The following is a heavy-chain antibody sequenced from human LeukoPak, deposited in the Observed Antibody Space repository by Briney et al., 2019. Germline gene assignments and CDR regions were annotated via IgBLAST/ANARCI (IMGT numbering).Heavy chain of an antibody. D-gene: IGHD2/OR15-2a*01. Sequence: TGKSLSLSCVASGFTFSSYSLTWVRQAPGKGLEWVSYISSSTSTIYYADSVKGRFTISRDNAKNSLYLQMNSLRDEDTAVYYCARDGYFLFDYWGQGTLVTVSS. CDR3: ARDGYFLFDY. J-gene: IGHJ4*02. CDR1: GFTFSSYS. CDR2: ISSSTSTI. V-gene: IGHV3-48*02.